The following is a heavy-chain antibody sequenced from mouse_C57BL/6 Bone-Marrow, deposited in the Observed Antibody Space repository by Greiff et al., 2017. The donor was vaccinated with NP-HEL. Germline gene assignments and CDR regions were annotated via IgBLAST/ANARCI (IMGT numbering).Heavy chain of an antibody. CDR1: GYTFTSYG. D-gene: IGHD4-1*02. Sequence: VMLVESGAELARPGASVKLSCKASGYTFTSYGISWVKQRTGQGLEWIGEIYPRSGNTYYNEKFKGKATLTADKSSSTAYMELRSLTSEDSAVCFCAKPNWDPSYDVWGTGTTVTVSS. J-gene: IGHJ1*03. CDR3: AKPNWDPSYDV. CDR2: IYPRSGNT. V-gene: IGHV1-81*01.